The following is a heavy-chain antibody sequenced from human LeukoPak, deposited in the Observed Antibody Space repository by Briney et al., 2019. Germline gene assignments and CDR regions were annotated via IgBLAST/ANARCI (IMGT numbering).Heavy chain of an antibody. D-gene: IGHD1-26*01. V-gene: IGHV3-23*01. CDR3: AKDGPLVGPYYFDY. J-gene: IGHJ4*02. CDR1: GFTFTSYA. CDR2: ISGSGVST. Sequence: QSGGSLRLSCAAFGFTFTSYAMNWVRQAPGKGLEWVSAISGSGVSTYYADSVKGRFTISRDNSKNMLYLQMDSLRAEDTAVYYCAKDGPLVGPYYFDYWGQGTLVTVSS.